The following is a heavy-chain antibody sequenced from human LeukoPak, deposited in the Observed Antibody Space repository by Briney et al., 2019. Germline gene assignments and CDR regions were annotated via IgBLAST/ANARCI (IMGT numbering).Heavy chain of an antibody. CDR3: AKRLDN. Sequence: PGGSLRLSCAASGFTFDDYVMHWVRQAPGKGLEWVSLISGDGGTTYYADSVKGRFTISRDNSKNSLYLQMNSLRTEDTAFYYCAKRLDNWGWGTLVTVSS. D-gene: IGHD6-25*01. CDR1: GFTFDDYV. CDR2: ISGDGGTT. J-gene: IGHJ4*02. V-gene: IGHV3-43*02.